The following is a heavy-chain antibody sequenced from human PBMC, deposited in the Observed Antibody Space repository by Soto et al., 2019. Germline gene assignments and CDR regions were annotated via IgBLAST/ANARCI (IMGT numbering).Heavy chain of an antibody. D-gene: IGHD5-12*01. CDR2: IYHSGST. Sequence: SETLSLTCAVSGGSISSGGYSWSWIRQPPGKGLEWIGYIYHSGSTYYNPSLKSRVTISVDRSKNQFSLKLSSVTAADTAVYYCARGRGRDGYTDYFDYWGQGTLVTVSS. V-gene: IGHV4-30-2*01. CDR1: GGSISSGGYS. J-gene: IGHJ4*02. CDR3: ARGRGRDGYTDYFDY.